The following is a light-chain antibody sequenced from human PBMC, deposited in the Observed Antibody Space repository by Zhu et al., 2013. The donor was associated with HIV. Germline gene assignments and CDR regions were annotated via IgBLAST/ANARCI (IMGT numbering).Light chain of an antibody. Sequence: AIRMTQSPSSFSASTGDRVTITCRASQAISTYLAWYQQKAGKAPTLLVYAASTTQSGVPSRFGGRGSGTEFTLTITSLQPDDFATYYCQHVNSNAAFGPGTKVDV. V-gene: IGKV1-8*01. J-gene: IGKJ3*01. CDR3: QHVNSNAA. CDR1: QAISTY. CDR2: AAS.